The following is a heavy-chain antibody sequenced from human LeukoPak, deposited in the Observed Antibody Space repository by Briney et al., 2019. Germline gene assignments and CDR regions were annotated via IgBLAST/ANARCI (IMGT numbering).Heavy chain of an antibody. V-gene: IGHV4-39*07. Sequence: SETLSLTCTVSGGSISSSSYYWGWIRQPPGKGLEWIGSIYYSGSTYYNPSLKSRVTISVDTSKNQFSLKLSSVTAADTAVYYCASRYGSGSYGFDYWGQGTLVTVSS. D-gene: IGHD3-10*01. CDR3: ASRYGSGSYGFDY. CDR2: IYYSGST. J-gene: IGHJ4*02. CDR1: GGSISSSSYY.